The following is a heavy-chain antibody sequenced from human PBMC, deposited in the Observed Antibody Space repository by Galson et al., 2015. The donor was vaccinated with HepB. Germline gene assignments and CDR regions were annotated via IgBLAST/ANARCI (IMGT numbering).Heavy chain of an antibody. CDR2: INAGNGNT. V-gene: IGHV1-3*01. CDR1: GYTFTSYA. D-gene: IGHD6-19*01. J-gene: IGHJ4*02. Sequence: SVKVSCKASGYTFTSYAMHWVRQAPGQRLEWMGWINAGNGNTKYSQKFQGRVTITRDTSASTAYMELSSLRSEDTAVYYCARDTSGWAPDAGFDYWGQGTLVTVSS. CDR3: ARDTSGWAPDAGFDY.